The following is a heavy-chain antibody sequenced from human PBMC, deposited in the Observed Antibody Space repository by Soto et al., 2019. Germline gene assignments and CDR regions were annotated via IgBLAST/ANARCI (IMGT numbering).Heavy chain of an antibody. D-gene: IGHD6-19*01. CDR2: ISYDGSNK. V-gene: IGHV3-30*18. J-gene: IGHJ4*02. CDR3: AKDSIRAYSSGWYGY. CDR1: GFTFSSYG. Sequence: VQLVESGGGVVQPGRSLRLSCAASGFTFSSYGMHWVRQAPGKGLEWVAVISYDGSNKYYADSVKGRFTISRDNSKNTLYLQMNSLRAEDTAVYYCAKDSIRAYSSGWYGYWGQGTLVTVSS.